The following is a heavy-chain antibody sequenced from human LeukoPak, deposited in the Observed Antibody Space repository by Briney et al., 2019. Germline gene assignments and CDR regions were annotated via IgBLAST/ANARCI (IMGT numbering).Heavy chain of an antibody. J-gene: IGHJ4*02. V-gene: IGHV4-39*07. D-gene: IGHD5-24*01. CDR2: IYSSGTT. CDR1: GGSIRSSSYY. Sequence: PSETLSLTCTVSGGSIRSSSYYWGWIRQPPGEGLEWIGYIYSSGTTYYNPSLKSRLTISLDTSKNQFSLKLSSVTAADTAVYYCAATRGGYTTDFWGQGTLVTVSS. CDR3: AATRGGYTTDF.